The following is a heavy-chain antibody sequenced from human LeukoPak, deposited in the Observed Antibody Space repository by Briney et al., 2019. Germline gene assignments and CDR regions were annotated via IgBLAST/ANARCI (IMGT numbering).Heavy chain of an antibody. CDR2: ISSSSSYI. Sequence: PGGSLRLSSAASGFTFSSYSMNWVRQAPGKGLEWGSSISSSSSYIYYADPVKGRFTISRDNAKNSLYLQMNSLRAEDTAVYYCARDKGIQLWYHFDYWGQGTLVTVSS. CDR3: ARDKGIQLWYHFDY. D-gene: IGHD5-18*01. J-gene: IGHJ4*02. CDR1: GFTFSSYS. V-gene: IGHV3-21*01.